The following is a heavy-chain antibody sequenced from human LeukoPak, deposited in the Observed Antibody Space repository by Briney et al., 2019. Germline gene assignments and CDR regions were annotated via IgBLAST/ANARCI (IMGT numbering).Heavy chain of an antibody. CDR2: ISSNGGST. D-gene: IGHD3-16*01. CDR1: GFTFSSYA. CDR3: ARDRFLGGFDY. J-gene: IGHJ4*02. V-gene: IGHV3-64*04. Sequence: PGGSLRLSCSASGFTFSSYAMHWVRQAPGKGLEYVSAISSNGGSTYYADSVKGRFTISRDNSKNTLYLQMNSLRAEDTAVYYCARDRFLGGFDYWGQGTLVTVSS.